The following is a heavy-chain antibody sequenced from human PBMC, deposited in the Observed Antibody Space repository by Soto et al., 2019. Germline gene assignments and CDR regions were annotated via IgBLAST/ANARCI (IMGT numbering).Heavy chain of an antibody. CDR2: ISAYNGNT. J-gene: IGHJ6*02. Sequence: GASVKASCTDSGYTFTSYGISCVRQAPGQGLEWMGWISAYNGNTNYAQKLQGRVTMTTDTSTSTAYMELRSLRSDDTAVYYCARGSPFMVRGYYYGMDVWGQGTTVTVSS. CDR3: ARGSPFMVRGYYYGMDV. D-gene: IGHD3-10*01. V-gene: IGHV1-18*01. CDR1: GYTFTSYG.